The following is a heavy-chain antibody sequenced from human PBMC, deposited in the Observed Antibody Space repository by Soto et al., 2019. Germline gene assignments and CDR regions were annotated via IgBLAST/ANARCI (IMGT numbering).Heavy chain of an antibody. Sequence: QVQLVQSGAEVKKPGASVKVSCKASGYTFTSYDINWVRQATGQGLEWMGWMNPNSGNTGYAQKFQGRVTMTRNTSISTAFMELSSLRSEDTAVYYCAISIAVAGTRDYWGQGTLVTVSS. CDR3: AISIAVAGTRDY. J-gene: IGHJ4*02. CDR1: GYTFTSYD. V-gene: IGHV1-8*01. D-gene: IGHD6-19*01. CDR2: MNPNSGNT.